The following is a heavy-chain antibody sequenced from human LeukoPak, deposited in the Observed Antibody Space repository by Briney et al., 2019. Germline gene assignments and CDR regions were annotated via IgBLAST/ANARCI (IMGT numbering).Heavy chain of an antibody. D-gene: IGHD2-15*01. CDR3: ARDRVGRAATPEYYFDY. V-gene: IGHV1-46*01. CDR1: GYTFTSYY. CDR2: INPSGGST. J-gene: IGHJ4*02. Sequence: ASVKVSCKASGYTFTSYYMHWVRQAPGQGREWRGIINPSGGSTSYAQKFQGRVTMTRDTPTSTVYMELSSLRSEDTAVYYCARDRVGRAATPEYYFDYWGQGTLVTVSS.